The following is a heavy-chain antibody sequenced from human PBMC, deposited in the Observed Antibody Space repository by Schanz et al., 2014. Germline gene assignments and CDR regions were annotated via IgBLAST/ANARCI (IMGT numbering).Heavy chain of an antibody. CDR3: ASSGAGYSSSWDFDY. Sequence: QILLVQPGPEVKKPGASVTVSCKASGYDFHIYAYSWVRQAPGQGPEWIGWISPYTGNTNYAQTLQGRITLTTDTATSTAYMELRSLRSDDTALYYCASSGAGYSSSWDFDYWGQGTLVTVSS. V-gene: IGHV1-18*01. CDR2: ISPYTGNT. CDR1: GYDFHIYA. J-gene: IGHJ4*02. D-gene: IGHD6-13*01.